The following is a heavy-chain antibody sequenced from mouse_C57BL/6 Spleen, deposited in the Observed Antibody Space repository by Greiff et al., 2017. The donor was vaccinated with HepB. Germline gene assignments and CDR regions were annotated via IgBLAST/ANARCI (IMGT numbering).Heavy chain of an antibody. D-gene: IGHD1-3*01. CDR1: GFSLTSYG. Sequence: VNVVESGPGLVAPSQSLSITCTVSGFSLTSYGVHWVRQPPGKGLEWLGVIWAGGSTNYTSALMSRLSISKDNSKGQVFLKMNSLQTDDTAMYYCGRLEDIWGQGTTLTVAS. CDR3: GRLEDI. V-gene: IGHV2-9*02. CDR2: IWAGGST. J-gene: IGHJ2*01.